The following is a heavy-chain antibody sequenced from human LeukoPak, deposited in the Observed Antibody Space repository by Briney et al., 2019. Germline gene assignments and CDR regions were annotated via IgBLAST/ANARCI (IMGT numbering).Heavy chain of an antibody. Sequence: SETLSLTCTVSGGSISSYYWSCIRQPPGKGLEWIGYIYYSGSTNYNPSLKSRVTISVDTSKNQFSLKLSSVTAADTAVYYCARDLGVGQLRFDPWGQGTLVTVSS. J-gene: IGHJ5*02. D-gene: IGHD6-6*01. CDR1: GGSISSYY. V-gene: IGHV4-59*01. CDR3: ARDLGVGQLRFDP. CDR2: IYYSGST.